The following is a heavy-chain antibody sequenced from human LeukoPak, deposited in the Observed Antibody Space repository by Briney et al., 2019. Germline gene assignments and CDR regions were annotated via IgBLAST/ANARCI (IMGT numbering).Heavy chain of an antibody. J-gene: IGHJ4*02. CDR3: STGGYGNGSDF. D-gene: IGHD5-18*01. CDR1: GFTFTNAW. V-gene: IGHV3-15*01. Sequence: GGSLRLSCAASGFTFTNAWMTWVRQPPGQGLEWVGRIRSKTDGGTTDHAAPVKGRFTISRDESKNTLFLQMNSLKTEDTAVYYCSTGGYGNGSDFWGQGTLVTVSS. CDR2: IRSKTDGGTT.